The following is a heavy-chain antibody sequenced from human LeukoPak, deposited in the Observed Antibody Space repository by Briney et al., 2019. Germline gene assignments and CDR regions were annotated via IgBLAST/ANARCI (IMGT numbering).Heavy chain of an antibody. V-gene: IGHV3-30*04. CDR1: GFTFSSYA. D-gene: IGHD6-13*01. CDR3: AKDQSYYPYSSSWSFDY. Sequence: GGSLGLSCAASGFTFSSYAMHWVRQAPGKGLEWVAVISHDGSNKYYADSVKGRFTISRDNSKNTLYLQMNSLRAEDTAVYYCAKDQSYYPYSSSWSFDYWGQGTLVTVSS. CDR2: ISHDGSNK. J-gene: IGHJ4*02.